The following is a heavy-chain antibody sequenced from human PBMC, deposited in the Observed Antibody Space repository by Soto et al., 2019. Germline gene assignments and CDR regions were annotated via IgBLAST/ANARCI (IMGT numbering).Heavy chain of an antibody. CDR3: ARTYDSNGYANEFDS. CDR1: GRSITSYY. Sequence: QVVLQESGPGLVKPSETLSLTCSVSGRSITSYYWSWVRQPPGKGLEWIGYIYDNGITSQNPFLKSRVTMSADTSQNQFSLKLTSVTGADTAVYYCARTYDSNGYANEFDSWGQGIPVTVTS. CDR2: IYDNGIT. J-gene: IGHJ4*02. V-gene: IGHV4-59*12. D-gene: IGHD3-22*01.